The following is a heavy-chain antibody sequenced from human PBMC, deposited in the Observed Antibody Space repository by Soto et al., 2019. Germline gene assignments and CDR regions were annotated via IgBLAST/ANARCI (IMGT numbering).Heavy chain of an antibody. D-gene: IGHD3-16*01. V-gene: IGHV4-59*08. CDR3: ARRWGTTFDY. CDR2: VSDSGST. Sequence: PSETLSLTCTVSGGSISNYFWSWIRQPPGKGLEWIGYVSDSGSTNYSPSLRSRVTISVDTSKNQFSLKLSSVTAADTAVYYCARRWGTTFDYWGQG. CDR1: GGSISNYF. J-gene: IGHJ4*02.